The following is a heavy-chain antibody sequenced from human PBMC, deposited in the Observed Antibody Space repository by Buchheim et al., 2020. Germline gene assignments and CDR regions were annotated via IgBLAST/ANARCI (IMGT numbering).Heavy chain of an antibody. J-gene: IGHJ4*02. CDR3: AFEDYGDYRKIPYFDY. CDR2: ISYDGSNK. Sequence: QVQLVESGGGVVQPGRSLRLSCAASGFIFSSYAMHWVRQAPGKGLEWVAVISYDGSNKYYADSVKGRFTISRDNSKNTLYLQMNSLSAEDTAVYYCAFEDYGDYRKIPYFDYWGQGTL. CDR1: GFIFSSYA. V-gene: IGHV3-30-3*01. D-gene: IGHD4-17*01.